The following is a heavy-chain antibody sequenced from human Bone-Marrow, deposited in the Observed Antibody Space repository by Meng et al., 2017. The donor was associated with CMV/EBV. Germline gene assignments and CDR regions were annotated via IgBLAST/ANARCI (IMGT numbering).Heavy chain of an antibody. D-gene: IGHD6-13*01. CDR2: ISAYNGNT. CDR1: GYTFSTYG. J-gene: IGHJ4*02. V-gene: IGHV1-18*01. CDR3: ARGEVWDNNIWYYY. Sequence: ASVKVSCKASGYTFSTYGISWVRQAPGQGLEWMGWISAYNGNTKYAQKFQGRVTMTTDTSTSTAYMELKSLRSDDTAVYYCARGEVWDNNIWYYYWGQGTLVAASS.